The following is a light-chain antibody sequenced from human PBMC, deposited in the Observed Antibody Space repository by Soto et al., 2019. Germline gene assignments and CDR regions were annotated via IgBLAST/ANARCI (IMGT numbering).Light chain of an antibody. CDR1: SSNIGSNT. V-gene: IGLV1-44*01. CDR2: SNN. Sequence: QSVLTQPPSASGTPGLRVTISCSGSSSNIGSNTVNWYQQLPGTAPKLLIYSNNQRPSGVPDRFSGSKSGTSASLAISGLQSEDEADYYCAAWDDSLNGYVVFGGGTQLTVL. CDR3: AAWDDSLNGYVV. J-gene: IGLJ2*01.